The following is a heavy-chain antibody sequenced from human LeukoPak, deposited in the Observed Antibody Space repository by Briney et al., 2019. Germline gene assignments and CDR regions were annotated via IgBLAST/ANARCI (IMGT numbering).Heavy chain of an antibody. V-gene: IGHV1-2*02. D-gene: IGHD3-10*01. CDR3: ARLSIGEDYFDF. CDR1: GYTFTGYH. J-gene: IGHJ4*02. Sequence: VASVKLSCKASGYTFTGYHIHWVRQAPGQGLEWMGWTNPNSGGTHFAEKFQGRVTMTRVTSISTAFLELRRLRSDDTAVYCWARLSIGEDYFDFWGPGTLVTVSS. CDR2: TNPNSGGT.